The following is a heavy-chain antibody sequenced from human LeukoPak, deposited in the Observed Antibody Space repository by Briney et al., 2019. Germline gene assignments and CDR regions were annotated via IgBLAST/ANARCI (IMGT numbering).Heavy chain of an antibody. D-gene: IGHD3-3*01. V-gene: IGHV2-5*02. Sequence: SGPTLVKPTQTLTLTCSCSGFSLTTSGVGVGWIRQPPGKALEWLTLIYWDDDVRSSPSLKNRLTIAKDTSKNQAVLTMTNMDPGDTGTYYCAHRVRLEWIGDDAFDFWGQGTMVTVSS. J-gene: IGHJ3*01. CDR1: GFSLTTSGVG. CDR2: IYWDDDV. CDR3: AHRVRLEWIGDDAFDF.